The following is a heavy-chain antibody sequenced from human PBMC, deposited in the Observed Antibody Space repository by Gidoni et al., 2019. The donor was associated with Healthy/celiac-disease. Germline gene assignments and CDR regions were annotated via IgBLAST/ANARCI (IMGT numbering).Heavy chain of an antibody. CDR2: IVVGSGKT. J-gene: IGHJ6*02. Sequence: QMQLVQSGPEVKKPGTSVKVSCKASGFTFTSSAMHWVRQARGQRLEWIGWIVVGSGKTNYEQKFQERVTITRDMSTSTAYMELSSLRSEDTAVYYCAAEVGLDYDTHALDYYYYGMDVWGQGTTVTVSS. V-gene: IGHV1-58*02. CDR3: AAEVGLDYDTHALDYYYYGMDV. D-gene: IGHD3-22*01. CDR1: GFTFTSSA.